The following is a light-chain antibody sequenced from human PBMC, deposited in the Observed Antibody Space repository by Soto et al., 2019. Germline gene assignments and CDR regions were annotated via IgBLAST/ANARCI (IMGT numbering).Light chain of an antibody. J-gene: IGLJ1*01. CDR3: SSYVSTVANV. CDR1: SSDVGGYNY. V-gene: IGLV2-14*01. Sequence: QSALTQPASVSGSPGQSITISCTGTSSDVGGYNYVSWYQQHPGKAPKLMIYDVSNRPSGVSNRFSGSKSGNTASLTISGLQAEDEADYYCSSYVSTVANVFGTGTKLTVL. CDR2: DVS.